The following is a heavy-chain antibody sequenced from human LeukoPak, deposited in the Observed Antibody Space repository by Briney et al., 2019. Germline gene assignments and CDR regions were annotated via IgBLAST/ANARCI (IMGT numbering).Heavy chain of an antibody. D-gene: IGHD3-10*01. CDR2: ISGDSIYI. V-gene: IGHV3-21*01. J-gene: IGHJ4*02. Sequence: GGSLRLSCAASGFTFSSYGMHWVRQAPGKGLEWVSSISGDSIYIYYGDSMKGRFIISRDNAKNSVYLQMNSLSAEDTALYYCTRGETRGPTPGFDSWGQGTLVTVSS. CDR3: TRGETRGPTPGFDS. CDR1: GFTFSSYG.